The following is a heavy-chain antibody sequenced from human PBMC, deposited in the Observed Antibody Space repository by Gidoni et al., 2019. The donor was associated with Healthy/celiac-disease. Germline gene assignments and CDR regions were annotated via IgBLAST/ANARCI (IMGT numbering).Heavy chain of an antibody. CDR3: ARDAVSDYDSSGEGFDP. V-gene: IGHV4-59*01. D-gene: IGHD3-22*01. Sequence: QVQLQESGPGLVKPSDTLSLTCTVSGGSISSYSWTWIRKPPGNGLEWIGYIYYSGSTNYNPSLKSRVTISVDTSKNQFSLKLSAVTAADTAVYYCARDAVSDYDSSGEGFDPWGQGTLVTVSS. J-gene: IGHJ5*02. CDR1: GGSISSYS. CDR2: IYYSGST.